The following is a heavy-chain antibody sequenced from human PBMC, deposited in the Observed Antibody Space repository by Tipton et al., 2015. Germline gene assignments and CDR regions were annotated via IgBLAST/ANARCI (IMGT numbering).Heavy chain of an antibody. V-gene: IGHV4-30-4*01. CDR1: GGSISSGGYY. J-gene: IGHJ6*02. CDR3: VIQSDFYQYGMDV. D-gene: IGHD5-18*01. CDR2: IYYGGST. Sequence: TLSLTCTVSGGSISSGGYYWSWIRQLPGKGLEWIGCIYYGGSTYYNPSLKSRVTISVDTSKKQSSLRLTSVTAADTGVYYCVIQSDFYQYGMDVWGQGTTVTVSS.